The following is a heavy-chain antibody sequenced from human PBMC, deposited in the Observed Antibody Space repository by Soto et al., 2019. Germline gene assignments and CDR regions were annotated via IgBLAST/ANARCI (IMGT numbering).Heavy chain of an antibody. Sequence: PGEPLRVSCKVSGYRFANQWISWVRPVPGKGQEWMGRIDLSESYTTYNPSFQGHVTFSADKSITTAYLQWRSLEASDTAIYYCATQGLTTYYFGYWGQGTLVTVSS. D-gene: IGHD3-16*01. CDR1: GYRFANQW. J-gene: IGHJ4*02. V-gene: IGHV5-10-1*01. CDR3: ATQGLTTYYFGY. CDR2: IDLSESYT.